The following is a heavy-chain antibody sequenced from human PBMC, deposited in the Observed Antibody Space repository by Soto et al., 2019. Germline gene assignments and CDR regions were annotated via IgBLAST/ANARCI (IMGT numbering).Heavy chain of an antibody. J-gene: IGHJ4*02. CDR3: AKGYDFWSGTIDY. Sequence: EVQLVESGGGLVQPGRSLRLSCAASGFTFDDYAMHWVRQAPGKGLEWVSGISWNSGSIGYADSVKGRLTISRDNAKNPLYLQMNSLRAEDTALYYCAKGYDFWSGTIDYWGQGTLVTVSS. V-gene: IGHV3-9*01. CDR2: ISWNSGSI. D-gene: IGHD3-3*01. CDR1: GFTFDDYA.